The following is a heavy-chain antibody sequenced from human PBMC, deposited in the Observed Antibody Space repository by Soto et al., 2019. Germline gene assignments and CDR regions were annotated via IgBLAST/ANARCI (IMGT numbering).Heavy chain of an antibody. CDR3: ARNHEGCDSSSWYCYYYGMDV. CDR1: GYTFTGYY. Sequence: ASVKVSCNASGYTFTGYYMHWVRQAPGQGLEWMGWINPNSGGTNYAQKFQGRVTMTRDTSISTAYMELSRLRSDDTSVYYCARNHEGCDSSSWYCYYYGMDVWGQGTTVTVYS. D-gene: IGHD6-13*01. J-gene: IGHJ6*02. V-gene: IGHV1-2*02. CDR2: INPNSGGT.